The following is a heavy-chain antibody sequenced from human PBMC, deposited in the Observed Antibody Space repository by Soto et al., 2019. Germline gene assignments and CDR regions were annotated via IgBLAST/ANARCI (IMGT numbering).Heavy chain of an antibody. Sequence: QVQLVQSGAEVKKPGASVKVSCKASGYTFTSYYMHWVRQAPGQGLEWMGIINPSGGSTSYAQKFQGRATMTRDTSTSTVYMELSSLRSEDTAVYYCARGAMVRGVPVGGMDVWGQGTTVTVSS. J-gene: IGHJ6*02. V-gene: IGHV1-46*03. CDR3: ARGAMVRGVPVGGMDV. CDR1: GYTFTSYY. D-gene: IGHD3-10*01. CDR2: INPSGGST.